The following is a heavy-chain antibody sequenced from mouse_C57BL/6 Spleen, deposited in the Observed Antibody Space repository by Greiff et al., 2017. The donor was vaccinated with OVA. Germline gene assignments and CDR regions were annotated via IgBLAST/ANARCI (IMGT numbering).Heavy chain of an antibody. D-gene: IGHD1-1*01. V-gene: IGHV1-82*01. J-gene: IGHJ2*01. CDR3: AREEDYYGSSPDY. Sequence: QVQLQQSGPELVKPGASVKISCKASGYAFSSSWMNWVKQRPGKGLEWIGRIYPGDGDTNYNGKFKGKATLTADKSSSTAYMQLSSLTSEDSAVYFCAREEDYYGSSPDYWGQGTTLTVSS. CDR1: GYAFSSSW. CDR2: IYPGDGDT.